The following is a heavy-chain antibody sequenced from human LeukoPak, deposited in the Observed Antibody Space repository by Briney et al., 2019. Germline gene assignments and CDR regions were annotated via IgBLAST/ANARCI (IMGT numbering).Heavy chain of an antibody. D-gene: IGHD1-1*01. CDR2: IYPGDSDT. Sequence: GESLKISCKGSGYSFTSYWVGWVRQMPGKGLEWIGTIYPGDSDTRYSPSFQGQVTISADKSINNAYLQWSSLKASDSAIYYCARRGWNTESFDYWGQGTLVTVSS. J-gene: IGHJ4*02. CDR1: GYSFTSYW. CDR3: ARRGWNTESFDY. V-gene: IGHV5-51*01.